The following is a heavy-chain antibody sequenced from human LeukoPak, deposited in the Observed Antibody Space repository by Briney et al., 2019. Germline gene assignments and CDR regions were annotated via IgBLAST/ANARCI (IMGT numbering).Heavy chain of an antibody. D-gene: IGHD6-13*01. CDR3: ARGGEQQMPKKVRSRGRYGMDV. CDR1: GGSFSGYY. CDR2: INHSGST. V-gene: IGHV4-34*01. J-gene: IGHJ6*02. Sequence: SETLSLTCAVYGGSFSGYYWSWIRQPPGKGLEWIGEINHSGSTNYNPSLKSRVTISVDPSKNQFSLKLSSVTAADTAVYYCARGGEQQMPKKVRSRGRYGMDVWGQGTTVTVSS.